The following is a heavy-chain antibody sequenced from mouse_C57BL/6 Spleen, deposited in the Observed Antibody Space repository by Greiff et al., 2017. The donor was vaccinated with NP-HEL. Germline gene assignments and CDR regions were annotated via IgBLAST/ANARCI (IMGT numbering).Heavy chain of an antibody. D-gene: IGHD4-1*01. J-gene: IGHJ2*01. CDR1: GYTFTRYW. V-gene: IGHV1-64*01. CDR2: IHPNSGST. CDR3: ARLWDVYFDY. Sequence: VQLQQSGAELVKPGASVKLSCKASGYTFTRYWMHWVKQRPGQGLEWIGMIHPNSGSTNYNEKFKSKATLTVDKSSSTAYMQLSSLTSEDSAVYYCARLWDVYFDYWGQGTTLTVSS.